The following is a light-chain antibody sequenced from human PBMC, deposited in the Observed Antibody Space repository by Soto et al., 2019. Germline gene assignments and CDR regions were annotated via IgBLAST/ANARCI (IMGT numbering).Light chain of an antibody. V-gene: IGKV4-1*01. Sequence: DIVMTQSPDSLAASLGERASINCKSRQTVLYRSNNKNYLAWYQQKPGQPPKLLIYWASTRESGVPDRFSGSGSGTDFTLSISSLQAEDVAVYYCQQYYSTPWTFGQGTKVAIK. CDR1: QTVLYRSNNKNY. J-gene: IGKJ1*01. CDR2: WAS. CDR3: QQYYSTPWT.